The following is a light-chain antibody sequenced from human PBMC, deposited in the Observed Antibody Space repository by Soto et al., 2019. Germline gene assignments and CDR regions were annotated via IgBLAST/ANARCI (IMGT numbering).Light chain of an antibody. CDR2: LVS. Sequence: DIVMTQSPLSLPVTPGEPASISCRSSQSLLYSNGYTYLDWYLQKPGQSPQLLIYLVSNRASGVRDRFSGSGSGTDFTLKISRVEAEDVGVYYCMQPLQTPFTFGGGTKVEIK. CDR3: MQPLQTPFT. V-gene: IGKV2-28*01. CDR1: QSLLYSNGYTY. J-gene: IGKJ4*01.